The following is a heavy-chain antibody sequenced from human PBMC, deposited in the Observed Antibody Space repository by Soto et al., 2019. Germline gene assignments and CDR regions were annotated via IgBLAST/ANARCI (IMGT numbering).Heavy chain of an antibody. CDR2: IYYSGST. CDR1: GGNIINGCGY. V-gene: IGHV4-31*02. CDR3: ARVLRIQLWLHLDY. D-gene: IGHD5-18*01. J-gene: IGHJ4*02. Sequence: CLTWTVAGGNIINGCGYWSVKRKHPGKGLEWIGYIYYSGSTCYNPSLKSRVTISVDTSKNQFSLKLSSVTAADTAVYYCARVLRIQLWLHLDYWGQGTLVTVSS.